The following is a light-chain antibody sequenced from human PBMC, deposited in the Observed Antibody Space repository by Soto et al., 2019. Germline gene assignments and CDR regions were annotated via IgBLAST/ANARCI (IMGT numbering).Light chain of an antibody. V-gene: IGKV1-5*03. CDR2: KAS. Sequence: DLQMTHSPSTLPASVGDRVTITFRANQSISTWLAWYQQKPGKAPNLLIYKASRLETGVPSRFSGSGSGTEFTLTISFLQPDDFATYYCQQYNSYSPLTFGGGTKVDIK. CDR1: QSISTW. CDR3: QQYNSYSPLT. J-gene: IGKJ4*01.